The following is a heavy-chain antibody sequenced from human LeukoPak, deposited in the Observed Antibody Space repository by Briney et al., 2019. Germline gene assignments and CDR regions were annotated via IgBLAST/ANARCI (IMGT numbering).Heavy chain of an antibody. Sequence: GGSLRLSCAASGFTFSKYGIHWVRQAPGKGLEWVAVMSYDENTESYADSVRGRFTLSRDNSRSTLYLQMNSLRPEDTAIYYCAREGYYGSGSPPSLYFDYWGQGTLVTVSS. D-gene: IGHD3-10*01. CDR2: MSYDENTE. CDR3: AREGYYGSGSPPSLYFDY. CDR1: GFTFSKYG. V-gene: IGHV3-30*03. J-gene: IGHJ4*02.